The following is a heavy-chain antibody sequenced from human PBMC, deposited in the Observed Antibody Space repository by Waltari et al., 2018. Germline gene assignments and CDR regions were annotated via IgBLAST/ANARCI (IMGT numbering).Heavy chain of an antibody. CDR1: GFTFDDYT. CDR3: AKDMGGATDY. J-gene: IGHJ4*02. Sequence: EVQLVESGGVVVQPGGSLRLSCAASGFTFDDYTMHWVRQAPGKGLEWVSLISWDGGSTYYADSVKGRFTISRDNSKNSLYLQMNSRRTEDTALYYCAKDMGGATDYWGQGTLVTVSS. V-gene: IGHV3-43*01. CDR2: ISWDGGST. D-gene: IGHD1-26*01.